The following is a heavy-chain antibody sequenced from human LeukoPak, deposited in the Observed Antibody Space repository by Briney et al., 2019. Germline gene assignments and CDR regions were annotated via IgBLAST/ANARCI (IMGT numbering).Heavy chain of an antibody. Sequence: SVKVSCKASGGTFSSYAISWVRQAPGQGLEWMGRIIPILGIANYAQKLQGRVTMTTDTPTSTAYMELRSLRSDDTAVYYCARYLDSGYDLGDYWGQGTLVTVSS. J-gene: IGHJ4*02. V-gene: IGHV1-69*04. CDR1: GGTFSSYA. D-gene: IGHD5-12*01. CDR3: ARYLDSGYDLGDY. CDR2: IIPILGIA.